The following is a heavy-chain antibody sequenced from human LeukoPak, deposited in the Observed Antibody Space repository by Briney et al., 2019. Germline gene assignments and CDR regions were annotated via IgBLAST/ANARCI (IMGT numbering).Heavy chain of an antibody. CDR1: GFTFSSYG. D-gene: IGHD3-22*01. V-gene: IGHV3-30*02. CDR2: IWYDGSNK. Sequence: GGSLRLSCAASGFTFSSYGIHWVRQAPGKGLEWVASIWYDGSNKYYADSVKGRFTISRDNSKNTLYLQVNSLRPEDTAVYYCAKVLSKGGGYYLTDYWGQGTLVTVSS. J-gene: IGHJ4*02. CDR3: AKVLSKGGGYYLTDY.